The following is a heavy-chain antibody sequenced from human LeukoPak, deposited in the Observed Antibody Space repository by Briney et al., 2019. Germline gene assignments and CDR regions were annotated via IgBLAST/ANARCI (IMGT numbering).Heavy chain of an antibody. CDR2: IYTSGST. D-gene: IGHD3-3*01. V-gene: IGHV4-61*02. CDR1: DGSISSGSYY. Sequence: PSETLSLTCTVSDGSISSGSYYWSWIRQPAGKGLEWIGRIYTSGSTNYNPSLKSRVTISVHTSKNQFSLKLSSVTAADTAVYYCARAPNYDDFWSGYPDAFDIWGQGTMVTVSS. CDR3: ARAPNYDDFWSGYPDAFDI. J-gene: IGHJ3*02.